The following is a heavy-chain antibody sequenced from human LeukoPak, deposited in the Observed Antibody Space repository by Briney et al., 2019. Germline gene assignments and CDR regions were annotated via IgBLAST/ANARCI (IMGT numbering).Heavy chain of an antibody. J-gene: IGHJ4*02. CDR1: GFTFSTYA. CDR3: ARQQYFDWLFSFDY. CDR2: INHSGST. D-gene: IGHD3-9*01. V-gene: IGHV4-34*01. Sequence: LRLSCAASGFTFSTYAMHWVRQAPGKGLEWIGEINHSGSTNYNPSLKSRVTISVDTSKNQFSLKLSSVTAADTAVYYCARQQYFDWLFSFDYWGQGTLVTVSS.